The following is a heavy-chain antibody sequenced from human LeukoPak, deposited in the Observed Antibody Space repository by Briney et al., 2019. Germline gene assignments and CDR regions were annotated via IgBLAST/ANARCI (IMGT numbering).Heavy chain of an antibody. CDR2: ISGSGGST. J-gene: IGHJ4*02. D-gene: IGHD3-9*01. CDR3: AKDLYYDILTDYPSFDY. V-gene: IGHV3-23*01. Sequence: PGRSLRLSCAASGFTFSTYTMSCVRHAPGKGLEWVSAISGSGGSTYYADSVKGRFTITRDNSKNTLYLKMNSLRTEDTAVYYCAKDLYYDILTDYPSFDYWGQGTLVTVSS. CDR1: GFTFSTYT.